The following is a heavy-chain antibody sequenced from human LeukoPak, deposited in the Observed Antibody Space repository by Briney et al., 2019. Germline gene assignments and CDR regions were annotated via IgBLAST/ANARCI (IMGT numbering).Heavy chain of an antibody. V-gene: IGHV3-74*01. CDR1: GFTFSSDW. J-gene: IGHJ4*02. CDR2: ISGDGSST. D-gene: IGHD3-3*01. Sequence: GGSLRLSCAGSGFTFSSDWMHWVRQAPGKGLVWISRISGDGSSTAYAGSVKGRFSISRDNAKNMLYLQMNRLRAEDTAIYYCSRALGGGTTGWGQGTLVTVS. CDR3: SRALGGGTTG.